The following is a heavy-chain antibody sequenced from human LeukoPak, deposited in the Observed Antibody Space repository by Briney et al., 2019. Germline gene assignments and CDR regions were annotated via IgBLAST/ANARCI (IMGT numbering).Heavy chain of an antibody. CDR3: ARVASSGNIDY. Sequence: GGSLRLSCAASGFTFSSYDMHWVRQATGKGLEWVSAIGTAGDTYYPGSVKGRFTISRENAKNSLYLQMNSLRAGDTAVYYCARVASSGNIDYWGQGTLVTVSS. V-gene: IGHV3-13*01. D-gene: IGHD1-26*01. CDR1: GFTFSSYD. CDR2: IGTAGDT. J-gene: IGHJ4*02.